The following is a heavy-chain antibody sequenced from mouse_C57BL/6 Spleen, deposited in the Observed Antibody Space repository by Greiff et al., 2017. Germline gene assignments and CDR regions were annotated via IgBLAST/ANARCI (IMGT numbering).Heavy chain of an antibody. CDR1: GYTFTSYW. Sequence: VKLQQPGAELVMPGASVKLSCKASGYTFTSYWMHWVKQRPGQGLEWIGEIDPSDSYTNYNQKFKGKSTLTVDKSSSTAYMQLSSLTSEDSAVYYCARSGYYYNCDYWGQGTTLTVSS. J-gene: IGHJ2*01. CDR3: ARSGYYYNCDY. V-gene: IGHV1-69*01. D-gene: IGHD1-1*01. CDR2: IDPSDSYT.